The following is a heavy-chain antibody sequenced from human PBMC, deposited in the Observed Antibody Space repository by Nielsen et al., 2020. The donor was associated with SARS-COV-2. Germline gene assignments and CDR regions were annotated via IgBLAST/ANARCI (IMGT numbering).Heavy chain of an antibody. J-gene: IGHJ6*02. V-gene: IGHV3-9*01. Sequence: SLTLSCAASGFRFDDYAMHWVRPAPGKGLEWVSGIRGNKNTIVYADSVKGRFTISRDNAKSSLYLQMNSLRAEDTAFYYCARGWLAAPYYYGMDLWGQGNTVTVSS. D-gene: IGHD6-19*01. CDR1: GFRFDDYA. CDR2: IRGNKNTI. CDR3: ARGWLAAPYYYGMDL.